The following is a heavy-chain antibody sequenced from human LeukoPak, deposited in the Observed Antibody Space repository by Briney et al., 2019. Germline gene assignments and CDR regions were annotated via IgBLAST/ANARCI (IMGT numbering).Heavy chain of an antibody. Sequence: SETLSLTCTVSGGSISSHYWSWIRQPAGKGLEWIGHIYTSGSTNYNPSLMSRVTMSVATSKNQFSLKLNSVTAADTAIYYCARTYGDYVWNYYYMDVWGKGTTVTVSS. CDR1: GGSISSHY. J-gene: IGHJ6*03. V-gene: IGHV4-4*07. CDR2: IYTSGST. D-gene: IGHD4-17*01. CDR3: ARTYGDYVWNYYYMDV.